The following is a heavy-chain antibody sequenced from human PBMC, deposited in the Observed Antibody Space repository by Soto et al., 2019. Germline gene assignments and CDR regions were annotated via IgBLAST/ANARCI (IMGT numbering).Heavy chain of an antibody. Sequence: GGSLRLSCAASGFTFGNNWMSWVRQAPGKGLEWVANIKRDGSEKYYVDSVKGRFAISRENAKNTLYLQMNSLRADDTAVYYCASLEWESSGYADYWGQGTLVTASS. CDR1: GFTFGNNW. J-gene: IGHJ4*02. CDR2: IKRDGSEK. CDR3: ASLEWESSGYADY. V-gene: IGHV3-7*03. D-gene: IGHD3-3*01.